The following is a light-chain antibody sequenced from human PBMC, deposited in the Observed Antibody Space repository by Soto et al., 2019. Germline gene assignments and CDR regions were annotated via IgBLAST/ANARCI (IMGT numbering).Light chain of an antibody. J-gene: IGKJ2*01. CDR3: QRYDISPFP. Sequence: EIVLTQSPGTLSLSPGERATLSCRASQSVSSTYLAWYQQKPGQAPRLLIYDASSRATGIPDRFSGSGSGTDFTLTISRLEPEDFAVYYCQRYDISPFPLGQGTKLEIK. V-gene: IGKV3-20*01. CDR2: DAS. CDR1: QSVSSTY.